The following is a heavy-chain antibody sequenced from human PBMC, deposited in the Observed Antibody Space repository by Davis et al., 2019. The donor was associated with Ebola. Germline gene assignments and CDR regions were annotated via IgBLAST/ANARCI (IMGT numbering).Heavy chain of an antibody. CDR3: AREGTGDGFIYYYGMDV. J-gene: IGHJ6*02. V-gene: IGHV1-8*01. D-gene: IGHD1-1*01. CDR2: MNPNSGDT. CDR1: GYTFSNYA. Sequence: AASVPVSCKASGYTFSNYAINWVRQATGQGLEWMGWMNPNSGDTGYAQKFQGRVTMTRNTSISTAYMELSSLRSEDTAVYYCAREGTGDGFIYYYGMDVWGQGTTVTVSS.